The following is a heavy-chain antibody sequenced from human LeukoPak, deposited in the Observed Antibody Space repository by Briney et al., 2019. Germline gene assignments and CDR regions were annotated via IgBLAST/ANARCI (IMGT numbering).Heavy chain of an antibody. V-gene: IGHV3-21*04. J-gene: IGHJ4*02. CDR3: ARGSYSGFGVDY. CDR2: ISSSSSYI. CDR1: GFTFSSYS. Sequence: GGSLRLSCAASGFTFSSYSMNWVRQAPGKGLEWVSSISSSSSYIYYADSVKSRFTISRDNAKNSLYLQMNSLKTEDTALYYCARGSYSGFGVDYWGQGTLVTVSS. D-gene: IGHD5-12*01.